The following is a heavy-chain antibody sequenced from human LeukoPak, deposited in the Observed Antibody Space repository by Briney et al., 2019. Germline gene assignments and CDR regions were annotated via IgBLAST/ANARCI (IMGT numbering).Heavy chain of an antibody. J-gene: IGHJ4*02. V-gene: IGHV1-18*01. CDR2: ISLYNGNT. D-gene: IGHD6-13*01. CDR3: ARGPRGSSSPDY. CDR1: GYTFSSYG. Sequence: ASVKVSCKASGYTFSSYGITWVRQAPGQGLEWMGWISLYNGNTNYAQKFQGRVTITADESTSTAYMELSSLRSEDTAVYYCARGPRGSSSPDYWGQGTLVTVSS.